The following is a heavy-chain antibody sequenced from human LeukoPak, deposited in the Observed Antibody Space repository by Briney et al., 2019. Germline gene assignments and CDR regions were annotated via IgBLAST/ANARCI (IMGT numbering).Heavy chain of an antibody. CDR3: ASSITMVRGVIIKPGAFDI. D-gene: IGHD3-10*01. CDR2: IYYSGST. CDR1: GGSLTYYY. J-gene: IGHJ3*02. Sequence: SETLSLTCTVSGGSLTYYYWTWIRQAPGRRPEWIGFIYYSGSTNYNPSLKSRVTISVDTSKNQFSLKLSSVTAADTAVYYCASSITMVRGVIIKPGAFDIWGQGTMVTVSS. V-gene: IGHV4-59*08.